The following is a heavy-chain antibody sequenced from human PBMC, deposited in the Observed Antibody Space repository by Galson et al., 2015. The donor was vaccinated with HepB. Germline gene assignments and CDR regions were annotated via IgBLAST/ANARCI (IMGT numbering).Heavy chain of an antibody. CDR2: VYYSGSA. J-gene: IGHJ5*02. CDR3: ARLGSLHYDSWSGYPPDWFDP. D-gene: IGHD3-3*01. CDR1: GGSISSRDYF. V-gene: IGHV4-39*01. Sequence: SETLSLTCSVSGGSISSRDYFWGWIRQPPGKGLEWVVTVYYSGSAYYNPSLKSRASISVDTSKNQFSLRLNSVTAADTAVYYCARLGSLHYDSWSGYPPDWFDPWGQGTLVTVSS.